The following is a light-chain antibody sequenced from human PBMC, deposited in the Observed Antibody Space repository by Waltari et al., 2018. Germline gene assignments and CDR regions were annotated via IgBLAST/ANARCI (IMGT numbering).Light chain of an antibody. J-gene: IGKJ1*01. Sequence: EIVLTQSPATLSLYPGERAPLSCRASQSISSYLAWYQQKPGQAPRLLLYDSSNRATGIPARFSGSGSGTDFTLTISSLEPEDFAVYYCQHRRNWPPWTFGQGTKVEIK. CDR2: DSS. V-gene: IGKV3-11*01. CDR1: QSISSY. CDR3: QHRRNWPPWT.